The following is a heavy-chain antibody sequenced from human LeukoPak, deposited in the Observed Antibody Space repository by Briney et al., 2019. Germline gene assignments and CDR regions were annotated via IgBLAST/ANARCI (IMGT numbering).Heavy chain of an antibody. D-gene: IGHD2-2*01. J-gene: IGHJ4*02. CDR1: GFTFSSYG. V-gene: IGHV3-30*02. CDR2: IRYDGSNK. Sequence: GGSLRLSCAASGFTFSSYGMHWVRLAPGKGLEWVAFIRYDGSNKYYADSVKGRFTISRDNSKNTLYLQMNSLRAEDTAVYYCAKANLYSSSTSCYLIWGQGTLVTVSS. CDR3: AKANLYSSSTSCYLI.